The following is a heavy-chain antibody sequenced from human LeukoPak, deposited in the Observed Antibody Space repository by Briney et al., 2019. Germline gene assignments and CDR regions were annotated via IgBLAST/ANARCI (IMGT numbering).Heavy chain of an antibody. V-gene: IGHV4-34*01. J-gene: IGHJ4*02. CDR3: AREYYYDSSGYFY. CDR1: GGSFSGYY. Sequence: SETLSLTCAVYGGSFSGYYWSWIRQPPGKGLEWIGEINHSGSTNYNPSLKSRVTISVDTPKNQFSLKLSSVTAADTAVYYCAREYYYDSSGYFYWGQGTLVTVSS. CDR2: INHSGST. D-gene: IGHD3-22*01.